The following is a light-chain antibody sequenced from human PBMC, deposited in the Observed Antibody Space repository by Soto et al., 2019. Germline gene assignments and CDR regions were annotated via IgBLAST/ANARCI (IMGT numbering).Light chain of an antibody. V-gene: IGKV1-17*01. CDR2: AAS. CDR3: VQYNIYPWT. Sequence: DIQMTQSPSSLSASVGASVTITCRPSQDIRNDLGWFQVKPGKAPKSLIYAASRLQSGVPSRFSGSGSETEFSLTISSLQPEDFATYFCVQYNIYPWTFGQGTKVDIK. CDR1: QDIRND. J-gene: IGKJ1*01.